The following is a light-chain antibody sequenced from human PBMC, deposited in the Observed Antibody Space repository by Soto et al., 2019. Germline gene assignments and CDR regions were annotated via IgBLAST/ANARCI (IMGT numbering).Light chain of an antibody. V-gene: IGLV2-11*01. J-gene: IGLJ1*01. CDR3: CSYAGSYSYV. CDR2: DVS. Sequence: QSVLTQPRSVSGSPGQSVTISCTGTNSDVGGYKYVSWYQQYPGKAPKLMIYDVSKRPSGVPDRFSGSKSVNTASLTISGLQAEDEADYFCCSYAGSYSYVFGTGTEVTVL. CDR1: NSDVGGYKY.